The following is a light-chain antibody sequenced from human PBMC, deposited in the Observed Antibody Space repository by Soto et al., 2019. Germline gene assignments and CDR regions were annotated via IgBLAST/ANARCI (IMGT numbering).Light chain of an antibody. Sequence: QSVLTQPPSASGSPGQSVTISCTGTSSDVGGYNYVSWYQQHPGKAPKLMIYEVSQRPSGVPDRFSGSKSCNTASLTVSGLQAEDEADYYCSSYAGSNNLYVFGTGTKLTGL. CDR1: SSDVGGYNY. CDR2: EVS. J-gene: IGLJ1*01. V-gene: IGLV2-8*01. CDR3: SSYAGSNNLYV.